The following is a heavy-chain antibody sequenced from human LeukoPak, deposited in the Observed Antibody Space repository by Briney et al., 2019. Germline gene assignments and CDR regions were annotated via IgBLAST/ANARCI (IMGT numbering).Heavy chain of an antibody. D-gene: IGHD6-13*01. Sequence: GESLKISCQGSGYRFATYWIGWVRQMPGKGLEWMGIIYPGESDTRYSPSFQGQVTISADESISTAYLQWSSLKASDTAMYYCARHPSSSSRDRFDYWGQGTLVTVSS. CDR1: GYRFATYW. V-gene: IGHV5-51*01. CDR2: IYPGESDT. J-gene: IGHJ4*02. CDR3: ARHPSSSSRDRFDY.